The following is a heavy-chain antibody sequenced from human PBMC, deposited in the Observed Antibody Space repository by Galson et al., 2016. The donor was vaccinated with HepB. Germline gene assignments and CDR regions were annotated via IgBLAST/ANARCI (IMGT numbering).Heavy chain of an antibody. CDR1: GFSFSTYS. CDR3: ARASIIPGARMIFDP. D-gene: IGHD2-2*01. J-gene: IGHJ5*02. V-gene: IGHV4-4*02. Sequence: SLRLSCAASGFSFSTYSVNWVRQAPGKGLEWIGEIYHTGTSNNNPFLNSRFTLSIDKSRNQFSLNLTSVSAADTAVYYCARASIIPGARMIFDPWGQGTLVTVSS. CDR2: IYHTGTS.